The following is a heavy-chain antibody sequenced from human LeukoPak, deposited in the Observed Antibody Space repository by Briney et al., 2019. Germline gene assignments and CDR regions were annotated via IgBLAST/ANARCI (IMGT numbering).Heavy chain of an antibody. CDR3: AREFIPHYSLDV. J-gene: IGHJ6*04. Sequence: PSATLSLTCSVSGGSITSHYWTWVRQPPGKGLEWIGFIYYSGITNYNPSLKSRVAISIDTSKKQFSLNMTSVTAADTAVYYCAREFIPHYSLDVWGEGTTVTISS. CDR2: IYYSGIT. V-gene: IGHV4-59*11. CDR1: GGSITSHY. D-gene: IGHD2-15*01.